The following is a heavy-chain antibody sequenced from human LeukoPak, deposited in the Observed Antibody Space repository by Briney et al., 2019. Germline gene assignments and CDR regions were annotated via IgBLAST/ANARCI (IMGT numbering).Heavy chain of an antibody. CDR1: GFTFRSYG. V-gene: IGHV3-33*06. D-gene: IGHD3-22*01. J-gene: IGHJ4*02. Sequence: GGSLRLSCEASGFTFRSYGMHWVRQAPGKGLEWVAVIWYDGSNKYYADSVEGRFTISRDNSKNTLYLQMNSLRAEDTAVYYCAKDWQYYYDSSGYTDYWGQGTLVTVSS. CDR2: IWYDGSNK. CDR3: AKDWQYYYDSSGYTDY.